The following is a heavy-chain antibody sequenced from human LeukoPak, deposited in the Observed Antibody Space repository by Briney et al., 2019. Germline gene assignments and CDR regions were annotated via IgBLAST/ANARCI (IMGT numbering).Heavy chain of an antibody. J-gene: IGHJ5*02. V-gene: IGHV4-39*01. Sequence: PSETLSLTCTVSGGSISSSSYYWGWIRQPPGKGLEWIGSIYYSGSTYYNPSLKSRVTISVDTSKNQFSLKLSSVTAADTAVYFCVSGSANWFDPWGQGTLVTVSS. CDR3: VSGSANWFDP. CDR2: IYYSGST. D-gene: IGHD1-26*01. CDR1: GGSISSSSYY.